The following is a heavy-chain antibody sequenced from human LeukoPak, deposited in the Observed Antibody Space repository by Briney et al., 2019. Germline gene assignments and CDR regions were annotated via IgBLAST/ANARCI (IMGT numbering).Heavy chain of an antibody. J-gene: IGHJ6*04. Sequence: ASVKVSCKASGGTFSSYAISWVRQAPGQGLEWMGGIIPIFGTANYAQKFQGRVTITADKSTSTAYMELSSLRSEDTAVYYCARSVVVVVASYYYYYGRDVWGKGTTVTVSS. CDR3: ARSVVVVVASYYYYYGRDV. CDR2: IIPIFGTA. CDR1: GGTFSSYA. V-gene: IGHV1-69*06. D-gene: IGHD2-15*01.